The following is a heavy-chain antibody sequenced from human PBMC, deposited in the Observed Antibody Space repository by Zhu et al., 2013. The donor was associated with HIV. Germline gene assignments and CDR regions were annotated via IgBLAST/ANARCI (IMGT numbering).Heavy chain of an antibody. Sequence: QVQLVQSGAEVKKPGSSVRVSCKASGGTFSSYFFAISWVRQAPGQGLEWMGGIIPIFGTANYAQKFQGRVTITADESTSTAYMELSSLRSEDTAVYYCARRNYYGSGELTRVAFDIWGQGTMVTVSS. V-gene: IGHV1-69*01. CDR1: GGTFSSYFFA. CDR3: ARRNYYGSGELTRVAFDI. J-gene: IGHJ3*02. D-gene: IGHD3-10*01. CDR2: IIPIFGTA.